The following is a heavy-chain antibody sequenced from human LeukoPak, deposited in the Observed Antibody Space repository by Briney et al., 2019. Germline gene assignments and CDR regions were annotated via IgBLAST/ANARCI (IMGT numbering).Heavy chain of an antibody. V-gene: IGHV4-34*01. CDR2: INHRGST. CDR1: GGSFSGYY. J-gene: IGHJ4*02. D-gene: IGHD3-22*01. Sequence: SETLSLTCAVYGGSFSGYYWSWIRQPPGKGLEWIGEINHRGSTNYNPSLKSRVTISVDTSKNQFSLKLSSVTAADTAVYYCARVDDSSGYYYGYWGQGTLVTVSS. CDR3: ARVDDSSGYYYGY.